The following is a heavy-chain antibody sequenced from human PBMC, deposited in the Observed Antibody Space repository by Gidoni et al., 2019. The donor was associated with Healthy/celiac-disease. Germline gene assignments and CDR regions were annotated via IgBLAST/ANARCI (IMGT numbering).Heavy chain of an antibody. CDR3: PAPSECYNILSDY. CDR2: IKSKTDGGTT. J-gene: IGHJ4*02. CDR1: GFTFSHAW. Sequence: EVQLVESGGGLVKPGGSLRLSCAASGFTFSHAWMSWVRQAPGKGLEWVGRIKSKTDGGTTDYAAPVKGRFTISRDDSKNTLYLQMTSLNTDDTAVYYCPAPSECYNILSDYWGQGTLVTVSS. D-gene: IGHD1-1*01. V-gene: IGHV3-15*01.